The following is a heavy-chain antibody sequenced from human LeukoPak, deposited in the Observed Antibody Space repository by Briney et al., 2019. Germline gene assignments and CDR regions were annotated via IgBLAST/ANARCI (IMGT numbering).Heavy chain of an antibody. D-gene: IGHD6-13*01. CDR3: AKDAAGPEY. J-gene: IGHJ4*02. V-gene: IGHV3-23*01. Sequence: TAGSLRLSCAASGLTFSSYSMSWVRQAPGKGLFWASGISASGSSTYYADSVKGRFTISRDNSKNTLYLQMNSLRAEDTAVYYCAKDAAGPEYWGQGTLVTVSS. CDR1: GLTFSSYS. CDR2: ISASGSST.